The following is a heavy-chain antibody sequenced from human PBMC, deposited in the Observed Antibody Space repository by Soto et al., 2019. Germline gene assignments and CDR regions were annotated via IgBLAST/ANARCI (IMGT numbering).Heavy chain of an antibody. CDR1: GFTFSNAW. J-gene: IGHJ4*02. CDR3: TAETTYCSGGSCYLSGFDY. CDR2: IKSKTDGGTT. D-gene: IGHD2-15*01. Sequence: EVQLVESGGGLVKPGGSLRLSCAASGFTFSNAWMSWVRQAPGKGLEWVGRIKSKTDGGTTDYAAPVKGRFTISRDESKNTLYLQMNSLKTEDTAVYYCTAETTYCSGGSCYLSGFDYWGQGTLVTVSS. V-gene: IGHV3-15*01.